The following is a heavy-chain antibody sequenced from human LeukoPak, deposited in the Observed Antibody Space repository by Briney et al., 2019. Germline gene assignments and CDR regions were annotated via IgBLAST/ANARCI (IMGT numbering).Heavy chain of an antibody. J-gene: IGHJ4*02. Sequence: PGGSLRLSCAASGFTFSNYAMTWVRQAPGKGLDWVSIITNDSGDTKYADSVRGRFTISRDNSKNTLFLQMNTLRVDDTAVYYCVKGVGPCAPNGRVFEYWGQGALVTVSS. D-gene: IGHD1-26*01. V-gene: IGHV3-23*01. CDR2: ITNDSGDT. CDR1: GFTFSNYA. CDR3: VKGVGPCAPNGRVFEY.